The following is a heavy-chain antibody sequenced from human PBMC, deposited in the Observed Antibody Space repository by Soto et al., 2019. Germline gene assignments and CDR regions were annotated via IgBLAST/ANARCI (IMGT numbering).Heavy chain of an antibody. CDR1: GYTFTSFY. D-gene: IGHD6-13*01. Sequence: QMQLVQSGAEVKRPGASVRVSCKSSGYTFTSFYIHWVRQAPGQGLEWMGIINPSGGITNFAQRFQGRVTMTRDMSTNKHYMELSSLKSYDTAVDYCASSPACSSSWYGIPPEPSHGMDVCGQVTTVTVS. J-gene: IGHJ6*02. CDR2: INPSGGIT. CDR3: ASSPACSSSWYGIPPEPSHGMDV. V-gene: IGHV1-46*01.